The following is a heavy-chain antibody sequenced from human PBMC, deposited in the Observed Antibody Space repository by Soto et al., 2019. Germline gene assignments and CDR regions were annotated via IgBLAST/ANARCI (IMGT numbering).Heavy chain of an antibody. V-gene: IGHV3-64*04. J-gene: IGHJ4*02. D-gene: IGHD6-13*01. CDR2: ISSNGGST. CDR1: GFTFSSYA. Sequence: PGGSLRLSCSASGFTFSSYAMHWVRQAPGKGLEYVSAISSNGGSTYYADSVKGRFTISRDNAKNSLYLQMNSLRAEDTAVYYCARTLGIAAPYYFDYWGQGTLVTVSS. CDR3: ARTLGIAAPYYFDY.